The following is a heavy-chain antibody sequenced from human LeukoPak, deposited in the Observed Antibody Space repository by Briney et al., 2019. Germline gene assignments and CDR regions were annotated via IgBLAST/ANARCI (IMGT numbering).Heavy chain of an antibody. CDR2: IYYSGST. CDR1: GGSISSGGYY. D-gene: IGHD5-12*01. J-gene: IGHJ4*02. Sequence: SETLSLTCTVSGGSISSGGYYWSWIRQHPGKGLEWIGYIYYSGSTYYNPSLKRRVTLSVDTSKNQFSLKLSSVTAADTAVYYCARGVGGGYDLGYWGQGTLVTVSS. CDR3: ARGVGGGYDLGY. V-gene: IGHV4-31*03.